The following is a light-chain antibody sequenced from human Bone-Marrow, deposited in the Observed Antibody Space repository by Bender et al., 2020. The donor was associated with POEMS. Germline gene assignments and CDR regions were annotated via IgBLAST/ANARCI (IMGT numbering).Light chain of an antibody. CDR1: SLARNS. CDR3: QVWDSSSGHPNWV. J-gene: IGLJ3*02. V-gene: IGLV3-21*02. Sequence: SYVLTQPRSLPVQPGGTARITCGGNSLARNSVHWYQQRPGQAPVLVVYGDSDRPTGIPERFTGSNSGNTATLTISRVEAADEADYHCQVWDSSSGHPNWVFGGGTKLTVL. CDR2: GDS.